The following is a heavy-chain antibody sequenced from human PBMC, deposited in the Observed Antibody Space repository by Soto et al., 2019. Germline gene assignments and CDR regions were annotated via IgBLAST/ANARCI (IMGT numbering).Heavy chain of an antibody. D-gene: IGHD2-2*01. J-gene: IGHJ6*02. CDR2: IYHSGST. V-gene: IGHV4-38-2*01. Sequence: SETLSLTCAVSGYSISSGYYWGWIRQPPGKGLEWIGSIYHSGSTYYNPSLKSRVTISVDTSKNQFSLKLSSVTAADTAVYYCARVPQTSRFLGNYYYYGMDVWGQGTTVTVS. CDR3: ARVPQTSRFLGNYYYYGMDV. CDR1: GYSISSGYY.